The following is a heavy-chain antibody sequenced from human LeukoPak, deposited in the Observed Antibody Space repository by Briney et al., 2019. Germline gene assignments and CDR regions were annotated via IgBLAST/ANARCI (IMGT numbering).Heavy chain of an antibody. CDR1: GFTFSSYA. V-gene: IGHV3-64D*06. CDR3: VKASMVLRAFDI. CDR2: ISSNGGST. Sequence: TGGSLRLSCSASGFTFSSYAMHWVRQAPGKGLEYVSAISSNGGSTYYADSVKGRFTISRDNSKNTLYPQMSSLRAEDTAVYYCVKASMVLRAFDIWGQGTMVTVSS. J-gene: IGHJ3*02. D-gene: IGHD4/OR15-4a*01.